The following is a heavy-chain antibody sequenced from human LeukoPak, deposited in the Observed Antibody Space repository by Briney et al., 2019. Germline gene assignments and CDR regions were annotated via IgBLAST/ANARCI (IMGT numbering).Heavy chain of an antibody. CDR1: GFAFSSYE. J-gene: IGHJ4*02. Sequence: PGGSLRLSCAASGFAFSSYEMNWVRQAPGKGLEWVSYISSSGSTIYYADSVKGRFTISRDNAKNSLYLQMNSLRAEDTAVYYCARVYYYDSSGRWDFDYWGQGTLVTVSS. CDR2: ISSSGSTI. D-gene: IGHD3-22*01. V-gene: IGHV3-48*03. CDR3: ARVYYYDSSGRWDFDY.